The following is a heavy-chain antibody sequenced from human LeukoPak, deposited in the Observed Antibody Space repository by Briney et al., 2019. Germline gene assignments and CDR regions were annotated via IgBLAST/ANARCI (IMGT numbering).Heavy chain of an antibody. Sequence: ASVKVSCKASGYTFTSYGISWVRQAPGQGLEWMGWISAYNGNTNYAQKLQGRVTMTTDTSTSTAYMELRSLRSDDTAVYYCARDQYYYQVPGRDAFDIWGEGTMVTVSS. V-gene: IGHV1-18*01. CDR3: ARDQYYYQVPGRDAFDI. CDR2: ISAYNGNT. D-gene: IGHD3-10*01. CDR1: GYTFTSYG. J-gene: IGHJ3*02.